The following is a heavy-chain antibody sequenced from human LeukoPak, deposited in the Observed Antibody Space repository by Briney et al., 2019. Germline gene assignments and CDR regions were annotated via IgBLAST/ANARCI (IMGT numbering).Heavy chain of an antibody. Sequence: GGSLRRSCAASGLTFSNYAMHWVRQAPGKGLEWVAFIPYDRSDTYYADSVKGRFTISRDNSKNTLYLQMNSLRPEDSAIYYCAKDRSWSWDYWGQGTLVTVSS. J-gene: IGHJ4*02. CDR1: GLTFSNYA. V-gene: IGHV3-30*02. D-gene: IGHD6-13*01. CDR3: AKDRSWSWDY. CDR2: IPYDRSDT.